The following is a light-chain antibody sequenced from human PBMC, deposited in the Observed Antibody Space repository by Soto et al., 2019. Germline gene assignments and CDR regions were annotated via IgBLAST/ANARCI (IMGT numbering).Light chain of an antibody. V-gene: IGKV3-20*01. J-gene: IGKJ1*01. Sequence: VLTQSPATLSLSPGERATLSCRSSQSVSSNYLAWYQQKPGQAPRVIIYGASSRTTGIPDRFSGSGSGTDCTLTISRLEPEDFSVYYCQQCHNSPLTFGQGTKVDI. CDR3: QQCHNSPLT. CDR1: QSVSSNY. CDR2: GAS.